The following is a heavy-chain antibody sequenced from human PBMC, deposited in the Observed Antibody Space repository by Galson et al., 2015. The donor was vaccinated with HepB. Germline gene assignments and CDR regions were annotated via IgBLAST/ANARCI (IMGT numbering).Heavy chain of an antibody. CDR1: GYSFTSYW. Sequence: QSGAEVKKPGESLRISCKGSGYSFTSYWITWVRQMPGKGLEWMGRIDPSDSYSNYSPSFQGHVTILADKSISTAYLQWSSLKASDTAMYYCATSFNVGVNWYFDLWGRGTLVTVSS. CDR3: ATSFNVGVNWYFDL. CDR2: IDPSDSYS. V-gene: IGHV5-10-1*01. D-gene: IGHD3-10*01. J-gene: IGHJ2*01.